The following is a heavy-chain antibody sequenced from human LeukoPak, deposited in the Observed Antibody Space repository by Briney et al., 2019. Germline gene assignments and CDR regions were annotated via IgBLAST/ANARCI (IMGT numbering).Heavy chain of an antibody. CDR2: ITYGGETR. Sequence: GGSLRLSCAASGFTFSNCGMHWVRQAPGKGLEGVGVITYGGETRYFEDSVKGRFTISRDTSKSTLYLQMNSLGAEDTAVYYCVKEQGSGYYRTADYWGQGTLVTVSS. J-gene: IGHJ4*02. CDR1: GFTFSNCG. V-gene: IGHV3-30*18. CDR3: VKEQGSGYYRTADY. D-gene: IGHD3-10*01.